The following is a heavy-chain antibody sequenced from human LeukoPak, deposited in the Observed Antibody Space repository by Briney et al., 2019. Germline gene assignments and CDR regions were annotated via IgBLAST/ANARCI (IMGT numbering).Heavy chain of an antibody. D-gene: IGHD5-24*01. CDR3: ARESLRDGYGVT. Sequence: PSETLSLTCAVYGGSFSGYYWSWIRQHPGKGLEWIGYIYYSGSTYYNPSLKSRVTISVDTSKNQFSLKLSSVTAADTAVYYCARESLRDGYGVTWGQGTLVTVSS. V-gene: IGHV4-31*11. J-gene: IGHJ5*02. CDR1: GGSFSGYY. CDR2: IYYSGST.